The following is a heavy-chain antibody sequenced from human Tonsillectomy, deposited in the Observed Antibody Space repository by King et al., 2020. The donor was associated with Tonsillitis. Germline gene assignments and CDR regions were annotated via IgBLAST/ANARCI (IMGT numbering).Heavy chain of an antibody. CDR2: IKSKTDGGTT. D-gene: IGHD3-22*01. J-gene: IGHJ3*02. CDR1: GFTFSNAW. V-gene: IGHV3-15*01. CDR3: TTEWPTMIVVEPSDI. Sequence: VQLVESGGGLVKPGGSLRLSCAASGFTFSNAWMSWVRQAPGKGLEWVGRIKSKTDGGTTDYAAPVKGRFTISRDASKNTLYLQMNSLKTEDTAVYYCTTEWPTMIVVEPSDIWGQETMVTVPT.